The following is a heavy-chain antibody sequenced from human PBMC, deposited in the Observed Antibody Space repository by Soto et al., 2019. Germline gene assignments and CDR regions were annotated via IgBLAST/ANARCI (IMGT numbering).Heavy chain of an antibody. Sequence: SVKVSCKASGGTFSSYAISWVRQAPGQGLEWMGGIIPIFGTANYAQKFQGRVTITADESTSTAYMELSSLRSEDTAVYYCARAEIYCSSTSCYTEDDYYYYGMDVWGQGTTVTVSS. J-gene: IGHJ6*02. CDR1: GGTFSSYA. CDR3: ARAEIYCSSTSCYTEDDYYYYGMDV. D-gene: IGHD2-2*02. CDR2: IIPIFGTA. V-gene: IGHV1-69*13.